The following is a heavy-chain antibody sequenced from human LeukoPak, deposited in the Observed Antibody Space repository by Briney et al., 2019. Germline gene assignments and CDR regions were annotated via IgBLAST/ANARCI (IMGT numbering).Heavy chain of an antibody. D-gene: IGHD2-2*01. CDR3: AKGENKGYCSSTSCYANFDY. CDR2: ISGSGGST. Sequence: TGGSLRLSCAASGFTFSSYAMSWVRQAPGKGLEWVSAISGSGGSTYYADSVKGRFTISRDNSKNTLYLQMNSLRAEDTAVYYCAKGENKGYCSSTSCYANFDYWGQGTLVTVSS. V-gene: IGHV3-23*01. CDR1: GFTFSSYA. J-gene: IGHJ4*02.